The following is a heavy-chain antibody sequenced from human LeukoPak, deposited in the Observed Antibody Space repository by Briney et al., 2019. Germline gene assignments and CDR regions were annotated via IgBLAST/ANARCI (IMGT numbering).Heavy chain of an antibody. CDR2: ISYDGSNK. D-gene: IGHD5-18*01. V-gene: IGHV3-33*05. CDR1: GFTFSSYG. J-gene: IGHJ4*02. CDR3: ATGPQLWVPRRDRERFSPFDY. Sequence: GGSLRLSCTASGFTFSSYGMHWVRQAPGKGLEWVAVISYDGSNKYYADSVEGRFTISRDNAKNTLYLQMNSLRAEDTAVYYCATGPQLWVPRRDRERFSPFDYWGQGTLVTVSS.